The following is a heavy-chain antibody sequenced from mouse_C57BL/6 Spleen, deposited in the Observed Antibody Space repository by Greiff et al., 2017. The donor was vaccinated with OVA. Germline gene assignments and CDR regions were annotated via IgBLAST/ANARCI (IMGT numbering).Heavy chain of an antibody. D-gene: IGHD1-1*01. Sequence: QVQLKQPGAELVMPGASVKLSCKASGYTFTSYWMHWVKQRPGQGLEWIGEIDPSDSYTNYNQKFKGKSTLTVDKSSSTAYMQLSSLTSEDSAVYYCARSVYYGSSHWYFDVWGTGTTVTVSS. J-gene: IGHJ1*03. V-gene: IGHV1-69*01. CDR2: IDPSDSYT. CDR1: GYTFTSYW. CDR3: ARSVYYGSSHWYFDV.